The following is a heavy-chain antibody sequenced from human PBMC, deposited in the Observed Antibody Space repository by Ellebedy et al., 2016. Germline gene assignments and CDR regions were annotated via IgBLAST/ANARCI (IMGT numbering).Heavy chain of an antibody. CDR2: ISAYNGNT. J-gene: IGHJ5*02. D-gene: IGHD3-10*01. V-gene: IGHV1-18*04. Sequence: ASVKVSXKASGYTFISYGISWVRQAPGQGLEWTGWISAYNGNTNYAQKPQGRVTMTTDTSTSTAYMELRSLRSDDTAVYYCARDRFPRGGWFDPWGQGTLVTVSS. CDR1: GYTFISYG. CDR3: ARDRFPRGGWFDP.